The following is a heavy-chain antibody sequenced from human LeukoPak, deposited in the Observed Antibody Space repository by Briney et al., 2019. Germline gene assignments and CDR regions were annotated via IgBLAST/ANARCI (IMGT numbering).Heavy chain of an antibody. CDR3: ARLAIWEYCSGGSCSLNWFDP. Sequence: GESLQISCKGSGCSFTSYCIVWVRQMPGKGLEGMGIIYPGDSDNRYSPSFQGQVTISADKSISTAYLQWSSLKASDTAMYYCARLAIWEYCSGGSCSLNWFDPWGQGTLVTVSS. V-gene: IGHV5-51*01. D-gene: IGHD2-15*01. CDR2: IYPGDSDN. J-gene: IGHJ5*02. CDR1: GCSFTSYC.